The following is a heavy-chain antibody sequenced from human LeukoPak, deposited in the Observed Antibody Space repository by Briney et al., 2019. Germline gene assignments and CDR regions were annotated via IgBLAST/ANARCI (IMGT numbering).Heavy chain of an antibody. Sequence: ASVKVSCKASGGTFSTYAISWVRQAPGQGLEWMGWINPNSGGTNYAQKFQGRVTMIRDTSISTAYMELSRLRSDDTAVYYCARVEYSSTSGYYYYMDVWGKGTTVTVSS. CDR3: ARVEYSSTSGYYYYMDV. CDR1: GGTFSTYA. V-gene: IGHV1-2*02. J-gene: IGHJ6*03. CDR2: INPNSGGT. D-gene: IGHD6-6*01.